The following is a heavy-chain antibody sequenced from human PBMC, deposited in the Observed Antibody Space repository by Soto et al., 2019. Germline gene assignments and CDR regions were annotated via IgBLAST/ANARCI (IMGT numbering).Heavy chain of an antibody. V-gene: IGHV3-53*04. J-gene: IGHJ6*03. D-gene: IGHD3-10*01. Sequence: EVQLVESGGGLVQPGGSLRLSCAVSGFTVSGNCMSWVRQAPGKGLEWVSVLYSGGTTYYADSVKGRFTISRHNSNNTLFLQMDSLRVDDTAIYYCARPAWGLWFGYMDVWGKGTTVTVSS. CDR1: GFTVSGNC. CDR2: LYSGGTT. CDR3: ARPAWGLWFGYMDV.